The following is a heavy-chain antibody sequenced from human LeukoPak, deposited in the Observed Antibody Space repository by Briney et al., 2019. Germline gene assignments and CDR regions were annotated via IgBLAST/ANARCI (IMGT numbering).Heavy chain of an antibody. CDR2: ISSSSYI. CDR1: GFTFSSYS. J-gene: IGHJ3*02. Sequence: GGSLRLSCAASGFTFSSYSMNWVRQAPGKGLEWVSSISSSSYIYYADSVKRRFTISRDNAKNSLYLQMNSLRAEDTAVYYCARESGQQRDGDAFDIWGQGTMVTVSS. CDR3: ARESGQQRDGDAFDI. D-gene: IGHD6-13*01. V-gene: IGHV3-21*01.